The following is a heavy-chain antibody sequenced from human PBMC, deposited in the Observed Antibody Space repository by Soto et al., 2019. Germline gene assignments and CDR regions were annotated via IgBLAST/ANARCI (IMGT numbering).Heavy chain of an antibody. J-gene: IGHJ6*02. Sequence: GAALKISCKGSGCSFTSYWIGWVRQMPGKGLEWMGIIYPGDSDTRYSPSFQGQVTISADKSISTAYLQWSSLKASDTAMYYCARTSAAGKYYYGMDVWGQGTTVTVSS. CDR1: GCSFTSYW. CDR3: ARTSAAGKYYYGMDV. D-gene: IGHD6-13*01. CDR2: IYPGDSDT. V-gene: IGHV5-51*01.